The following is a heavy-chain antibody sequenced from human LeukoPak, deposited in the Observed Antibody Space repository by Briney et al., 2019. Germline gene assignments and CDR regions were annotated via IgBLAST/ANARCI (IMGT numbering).Heavy chain of an antibody. CDR2: INHSGST. D-gene: IGHD1-26*01. CDR3: ARHKSGSYYTHLDY. Sequence: PSETLSLTCAVYGGSFSGYYWSWIRQPPGKGLEWIGEINHSGSTNYNPSLKSRVTISVDTSKNQFSLKLSSVTAADTAVYYCARHKSGSYYTHLDYWGQGTLVTVSS. J-gene: IGHJ4*02. CDR1: GGSFSGYY. V-gene: IGHV4-34*01.